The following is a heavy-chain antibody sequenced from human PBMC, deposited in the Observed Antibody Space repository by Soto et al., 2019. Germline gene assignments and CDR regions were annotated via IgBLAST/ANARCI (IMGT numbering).Heavy chain of an antibody. CDR3: AKQFDY. V-gene: IGHV3-74*01. J-gene: IGHJ4*02. CDR1: GFTFSSYW. CDR2: INSDGSNT. Sequence: EVQLVESGGGLVQPGGSLRLSCAASGFTFSSYWMHWVRQAPGKGLVWVSRINSDGSNTGYGDSVKGRFTISRDNAKNTLYLQMNGLRAEDTAVYYCAKQFDYWGQGTLVTVSS.